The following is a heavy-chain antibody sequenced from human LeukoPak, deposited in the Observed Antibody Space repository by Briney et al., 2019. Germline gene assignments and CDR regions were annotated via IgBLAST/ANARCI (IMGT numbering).Heavy chain of an antibody. J-gene: IGHJ4*02. CDR1: GGTFSSYA. Sequence: SVKVSCKASGGTFSSYAISWVRQAPGQGLEWMGRIIPILGIANYAQKFQGRVTITADKSTSTAYMELSSLRSEDTAVYYCARSPPFWSGHGGFDSWGQGTPVTVSA. CDR2: IIPILGIA. CDR3: ARSPPFWSGHGGFDS. D-gene: IGHD3-3*01. V-gene: IGHV1-69*04.